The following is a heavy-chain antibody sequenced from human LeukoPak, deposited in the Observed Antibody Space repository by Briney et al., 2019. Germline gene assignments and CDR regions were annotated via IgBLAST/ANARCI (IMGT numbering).Heavy chain of an antibody. J-gene: IGHJ4*02. Sequence: ASVKVSCKASGYTFSSYYMHWVRQAPGQGLEWMGIIHPSGGSTTYAQKFQGRVTMTRDTSTSTVYMELSSLRSEDTAAYYCASDDFWSGHALENWGQGTLVTVSS. CDR2: IHPSGGST. V-gene: IGHV1-46*01. CDR1: GYTFSSYY. CDR3: ASDDFWSGHALEN. D-gene: IGHD3-3*01.